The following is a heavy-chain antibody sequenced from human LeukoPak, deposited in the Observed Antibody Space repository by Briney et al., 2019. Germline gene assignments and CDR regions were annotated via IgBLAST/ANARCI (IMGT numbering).Heavy chain of an antibody. CDR3: AKDRSHSGSYVDY. CDR2: ISSSGSTI. V-gene: IGHV3-48*03. Sequence: PGGSLRLSCAASGFTFSSYEMNWVRQAPGKGLEWVSYISSSGSTIYYADSVKGRFTISRDNSKNSLYLQMNSLRAEDTALYYCAKDRSHSGSYVDYWGQGTLVTVSS. CDR1: GFTFSSYE. J-gene: IGHJ4*02. D-gene: IGHD1-26*01.